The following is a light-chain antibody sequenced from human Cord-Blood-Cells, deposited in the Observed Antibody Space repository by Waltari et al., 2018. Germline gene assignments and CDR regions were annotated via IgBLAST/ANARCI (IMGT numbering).Light chain of an antibody. CDR3: QQSYSTPRT. J-gene: IGKJ1*01. CDR2: AAS. V-gene: IGKV1-39*01. CDR1: QSISSY. Sequence: IQMTQSPSSLSASVGDRVIITCPASQSISSYLNWYQQKPGKAPKLLIYAASSLQSVVPSRFSGSGSGTDFTLTISSLQPEDFATYYCQQSYSTPRTFGQGTKVEIK.